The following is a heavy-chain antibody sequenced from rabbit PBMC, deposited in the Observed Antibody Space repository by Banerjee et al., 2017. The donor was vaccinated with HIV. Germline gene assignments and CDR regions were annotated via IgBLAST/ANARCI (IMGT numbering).Heavy chain of an antibody. V-gene: IGHV1S40*01. CDR1: GFSFSSGYD. Sequence: QSLEESGGDLVKPGASLTLTCTASGFSFSSGYDMCWVRQAPGKGLEWIACIGTGSGSTWYASWAKGRFTISKTSSTTVTLQMTSLTAADTATYFCARESTDWYYFNLWGPGTLVTVS. CDR2: IGTGSGST. J-gene: IGHJ4*01. D-gene: IGHD7-1*01. CDR3: ARESTDWYYFNL.